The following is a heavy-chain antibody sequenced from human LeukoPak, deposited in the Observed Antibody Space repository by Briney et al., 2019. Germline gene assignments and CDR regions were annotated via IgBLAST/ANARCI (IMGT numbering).Heavy chain of an antibody. J-gene: IGHJ4*02. CDR1: GYTFTSYG. Sequence: VASVKVSCKASGYTFTSYGISWVRQAPGQGLEWMGWISAYNGNTNYAQKLQGRVAMTTDTSTSTAYMELRSLRSDDTAVYYCASSDVDTAMVGYFDYWGQGTLVTVSS. CDR2: ISAYNGNT. CDR3: ASSDVDTAMVGYFDY. V-gene: IGHV1-18*01. D-gene: IGHD5-18*01.